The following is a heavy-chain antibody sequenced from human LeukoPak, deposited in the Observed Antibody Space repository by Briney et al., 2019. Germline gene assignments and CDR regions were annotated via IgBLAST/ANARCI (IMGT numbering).Heavy chain of an antibody. D-gene: IGHD3-22*01. CDR1: GGSISSYY. Sequence: PSETLSLTCTVSGGSISSYYWSWIRQPAGKGLEWIGRIYTSGSTNYNPSLKSRVTMSVDTSKNQFSLKLSSVTAADTAVYYCARSPQNYYDSSGYYYSLYYFDYWGQGTLVTVSS. J-gene: IGHJ4*02. CDR3: ARSPQNYYDSSGYYYSLYYFDY. CDR2: IYTSGST. V-gene: IGHV4-4*07.